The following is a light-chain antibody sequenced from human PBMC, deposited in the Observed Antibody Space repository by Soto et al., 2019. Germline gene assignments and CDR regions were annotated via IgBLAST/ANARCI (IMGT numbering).Light chain of an antibody. CDR2: AAS. CDR3: KRINSFPLT. CDR1: QGISSY. J-gene: IGKJ4*01. Sequence: IQLTQSPSSLSASVGDRVTITCRASQGISSYLAWYQQKPGKAPKLLIYAASTLQSGVPSRYSGSVFGTDFTRIFCSLQHEFFTTYYCKRINSFPLTFGGGTKVDSK. V-gene: IGKV1-9*01.